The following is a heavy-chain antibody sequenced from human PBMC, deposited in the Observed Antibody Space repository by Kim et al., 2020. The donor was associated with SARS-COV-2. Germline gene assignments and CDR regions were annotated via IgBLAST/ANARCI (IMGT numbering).Heavy chain of an antibody. V-gene: IGHV4-31*03. J-gene: IGHJ3*02. CDR2: IYYSGST. CDR1: GGSISSGGYY. Sequence: SETLSLTCTVSGGSISSGGYYWSWIRQHPGKGLEWIGYIYYSGSTYYNPSLKSRVTISVDTSKNQFSLKLSSVTAADTAVYYCARSPITMIAVVTHFDIWGQGTMVTVSS. CDR3: ARSPITMIAVVTHFDI. D-gene: IGHD3-22*01.